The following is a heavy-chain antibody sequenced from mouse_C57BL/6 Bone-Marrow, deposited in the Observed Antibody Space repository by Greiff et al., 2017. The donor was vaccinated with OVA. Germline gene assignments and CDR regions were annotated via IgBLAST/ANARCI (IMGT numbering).Heavy chain of an antibody. V-gene: IGHV3-6*01. D-gene: IGHD2-5*01. CDR1: GYSITSGYY. J-gene: IGHJ4*01. CDR3: ARNAYYSNYDYYAMDY. Sequence: VQLQESGPGLVKPSQSLSLTCSVTGYSITSGYYWNWIRQFPGNKLEWMGYISYDGSNNYNPSLKNRISFTRDTSKNQFFLKLNSVTTEDTATYYCARNAYYSNYDYYAMDYWGQGTSVTVSS. CDR2: ISYDGSN.